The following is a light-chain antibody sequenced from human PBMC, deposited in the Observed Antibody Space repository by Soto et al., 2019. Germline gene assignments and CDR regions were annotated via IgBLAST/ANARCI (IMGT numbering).Light chain of an antibody. CDR1: QSVSSSY. V-gene: IGKV3-20*01. CDR2: GAS. J-gene: IGKJ1*01. CDR3: QQYGSSPT. Sequence: EIVLTQSPGTLSLSPGERATLSCRASQSVSSSYLAWYQQKPGQAPRLLIYGASSRATGIPDRFSGSGSGNDFTLTISRLEHEDVAVYYCQQYGSSPTFGQGTKVEIK.